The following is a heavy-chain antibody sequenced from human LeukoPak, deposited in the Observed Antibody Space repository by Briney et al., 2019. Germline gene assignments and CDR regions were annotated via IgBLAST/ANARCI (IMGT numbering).Heavy chain of an antibody. CDR1: GGSITSYY. CDR2: ISHSGSA. V-gene: IGHV4-59*08. J-gene: IGHJ4*02. Sequence: TSETLSLTCTVSGGSITSYYWSWIRQSPGKGLEWIGCISHSGSANYNPSLKSRLTISLDTSKNHFSLNLTSVTAADTAVYYCATGAVAPKHWGQGTLVSVSS. CDR3: ATGAVAPKH.